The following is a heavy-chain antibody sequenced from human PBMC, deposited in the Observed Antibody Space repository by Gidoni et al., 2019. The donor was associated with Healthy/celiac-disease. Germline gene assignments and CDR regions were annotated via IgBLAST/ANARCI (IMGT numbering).Heavy chain of an antibody. Sequence: EEQLVESGGGLVQPGRSLRLSCAASGFTFDDYAMHWVRQAPGKGLEWVSGISWNSGSIGYADSVKGRFTISRDNAKNSLYLQMNSLRAEDTALYYCAKGPGSSWGQGTLVTVSS. CDR2: ISWNSGSI. V-gene: IGHV3-9*01. D-gene: IGHD6-25*01. CDR1: GFTFDDYA. J-gene: IGHJ4*02. CDR3: AKGPGSS.